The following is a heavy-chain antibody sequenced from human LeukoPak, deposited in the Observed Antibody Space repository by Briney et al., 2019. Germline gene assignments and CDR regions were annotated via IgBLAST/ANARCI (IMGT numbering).Heavy chain of an antibody. Sequence: PGGSLTLTCAGSGRTLSRNYMNWLRQAPGKGLKWVSVNGSGRSQYYEESVKFRFTSARDKPKNTLYLKMNSLRAEDTAVYYCARDGLVVTGAFDIWGQGTMVTVSS. CDR1: GRTLSRNY. D-gene: IGHD2-21*02. V-gene: IGHV3-66*01. CDR2: NGSGRSQ. CDR3: ARDGLVVTGAFDI. J-gene: IGHJ3*02.